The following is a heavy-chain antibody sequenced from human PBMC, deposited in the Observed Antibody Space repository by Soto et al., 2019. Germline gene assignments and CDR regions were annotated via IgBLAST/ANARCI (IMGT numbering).Heavy chain of an antibody. CDR3: ARAYDFWSGYYVFDY. CDR2: IYGGGTT. V-gene: IGHV3-53*01. J-gene: IGHJ4*02. CDR1: GFAVSSKY. Sequence: PGGSLRLSCAASGFAVSSKYMTWVRQAPGKGLEWVSVIYGGGTTYYADSVKGRFTISRDTSKNTLYLQMNSLRAEDTAVYYCARAYDFWSGYYVFDYWGQGTLVTVSS. D-gene: IGHD3-3*01.